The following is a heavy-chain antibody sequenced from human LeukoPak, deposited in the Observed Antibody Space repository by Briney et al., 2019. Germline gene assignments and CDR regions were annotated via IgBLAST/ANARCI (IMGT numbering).Heavy chain of an antibody. D-gene: IGHD3-16*01. J-gene: IGHJ6*03. CDR2: IYPHASDI. CDR3: ARGADSYYYLDV. Sequence: PGESLKISCLGSGYIFTSYWVAWVRQMPGKGLECMGIIYPHASDIRYNPSFEGLVSISPYKCLNTADLQWSSLKASDTAMYYCARGADSYYYLDVWGKGTTVTVSS. CDR1: GYIFTSYW. V-gene: IGHV5-51*01.